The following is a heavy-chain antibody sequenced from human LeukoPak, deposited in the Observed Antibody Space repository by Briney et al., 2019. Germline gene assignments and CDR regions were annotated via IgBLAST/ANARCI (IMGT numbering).Heavy chain of an antibody. D-gene: IGHD6-13*01. CDR2: INPNSGGT. CDR1: GYTFTGYY. J-gene: IGHJ4*02. CDR3: ARSLRYSSSWYSFFDY. Sequence: ASVKVSCKASGYTFTGYYMHWVRQAPGQGLEWMGWINPNSGGTNYAQKFQGRVTMTRDTSISTAYMELSRLRSDDTAVYYCARSLRYSSSWYSFFDYWGQGTLVTVSS. V-gene: IGHV1-2*02.